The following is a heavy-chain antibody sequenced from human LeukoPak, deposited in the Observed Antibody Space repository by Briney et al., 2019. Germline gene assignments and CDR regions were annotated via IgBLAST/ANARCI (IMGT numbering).Heavy chain of an antibody. CDR2: ISYDGSNK. Sequence: PGGSLRLSCAASGFTFSSYGTHWVRQAPGKGLEWVAVISYDGSNKYYADSVKGRFTISRDNSKNTLYLQMNSLRAEDTAVYYCAKLHGGFGESHFHRYYYYYGMDVWGQGTTVTVSS. CDR3: AKLHGGFGESHFHRYYYYYGMDV. D-gene: IGHD3-10*01. J-gene: IGHJ6*02. CDR1: GFTFSSYG. V-gene: IGHV3-30*18.